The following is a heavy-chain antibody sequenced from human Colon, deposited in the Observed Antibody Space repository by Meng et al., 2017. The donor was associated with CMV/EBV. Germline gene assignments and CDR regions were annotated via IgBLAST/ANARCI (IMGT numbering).Heavy chain of an antibody. CDR2: MYGGGSGT. CDR1: GFSFSNSA. D-gene: IGHD7-27*01. V-gene: IGHV3-23*03. Sequence: GESLKISCAASGFSFSNSAMSWVRQAPGKGLEWVSVMYGGGSGTYYADSVKGRFTISRDDSKNTLYLQMNSLRAEDTAIYYCAKGGWGDAFDIWGQGTMVTVSS. J-gene: IGHJ3*02. CDR3: AKGGWGDAFDI.